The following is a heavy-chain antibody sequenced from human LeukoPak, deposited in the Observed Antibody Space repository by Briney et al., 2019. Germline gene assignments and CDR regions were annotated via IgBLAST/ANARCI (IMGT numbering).Heavy chain of an antibody. CDR3: ARVGSRRGYNWNSYYFDY. CDR2: IYYSGST. Sequence: PSETLSLTCTVSGGSISSSSYYWGWIRQPPGKGLEWIGSIYYSGSTYYNPSLKSRVTISVDTSKNQFSLKLSSVTAADTAVYYCARVGSRRGYNWNSYYFDYWGQGTLVTVSS. V-gene: IGHV4-39*07. J-gene: IGHJ4*02. D-gene: IGHD1-7*01. CDR1: GGSISSSSYY.